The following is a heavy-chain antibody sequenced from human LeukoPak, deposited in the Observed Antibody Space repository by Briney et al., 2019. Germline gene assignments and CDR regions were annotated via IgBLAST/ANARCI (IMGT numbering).Heavy chain of an antibody. CDR3: ARAKRLYYYGSGSYYNYYYYMDV. CDR1: GGSISSSSYY. D-gene: IGHD3-10*01. CDR2: IYHSGST. V-gene: IGHV4-39*07. Sequence: SETLSLTCTVSGGSISSSSYYWGWIRQPPGKGLEWIGSIYHSGSTYYNPSLKSRVTISVDTSKNQFSLKLSSVTAADTAVYYCARAKRLYYYGSGSYYNYYYYMDVWGKGTTVTVSS. J-gene: IGHJ6*03.